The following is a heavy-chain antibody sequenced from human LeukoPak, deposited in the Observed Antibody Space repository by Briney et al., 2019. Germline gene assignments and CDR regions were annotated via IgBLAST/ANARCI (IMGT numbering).Heavy chain of an antibody. J-gene: IGHJ5*02. D-gene: IGHD3-3*01. Sequence: SETLSLTCAVYGGSFSGYYWSWIRQPPGKGLEWIGEINHSGSTNYNPSLKSRVTLSVDTSKNQFSLKLSSVTAADTAVYYCARVAVRFLEWLLPGGWFDPWGQGTLVTVSS. CDR1: GGSFSGYY. CDR3: ARVAVRFLEWLLPGGWFDP. V-gene: IGHV4-34*01. CDR2: INHSGST.